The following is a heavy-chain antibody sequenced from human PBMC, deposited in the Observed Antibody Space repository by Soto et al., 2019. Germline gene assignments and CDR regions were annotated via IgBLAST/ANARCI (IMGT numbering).Heavy chain of an antibody. CDR2: ITDNGGST. CDR3: AKGRATTTAFDY. D-gene: IGHD4-17*01. J-gene: IGHJ4*02. CDR1: GFTFSRDG. V-gene: IGHV3-23*01. Sequence: QPGGSLRLSCAASGFTFSRDGMSWVRQAPGKGLEWVSLITDNGGSTYYADSVKGRFTISRDNTKNTLFLQMNSLRAEDTAVYYCAKGRATTTAFDYWGQGALVTVSS.